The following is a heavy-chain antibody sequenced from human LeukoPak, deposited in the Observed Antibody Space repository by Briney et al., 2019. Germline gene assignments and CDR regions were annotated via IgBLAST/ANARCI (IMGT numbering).Heavy chain of an antibody. V-gene: IGHV1-69*04. CDR1: GGTFSSYA. D-gene: IGHD3-10*01. J-gene: IGHJ6*02. CDR3: ARAQGTDNYYYYGMDV. Sequence: SVKVPCKASGGTFSSYAISWVRQAPGQGLEWMGRIIPIFGIANYAQKFQGRVTITADKSTSTAYMELSSLRSEDTAVYYCARAQGTDNYYYYGMDVWGQGTAVTVSS. CDR2: IIPIFGIA.